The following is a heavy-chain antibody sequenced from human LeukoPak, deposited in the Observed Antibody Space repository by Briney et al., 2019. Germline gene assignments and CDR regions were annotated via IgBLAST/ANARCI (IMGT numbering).Heavy chain of an antibody. Sequence: GGSLRLSCAASGFTVSSNYMSWVRQAPGKGLEWVSVIYSGGSTYYADSVKGRFTISRDNSKNALYLQMNSLKAEDTAVYYCARDHDGDRQGHHFDYWGQGTLVTVSS. CDR3: ARDHDGDRQGHHFDY. J-gene: IGHJ4*02. CDR1: GFTVSSNY. V-gene: IGHV3-66*01. CDR2: IYSGGST.